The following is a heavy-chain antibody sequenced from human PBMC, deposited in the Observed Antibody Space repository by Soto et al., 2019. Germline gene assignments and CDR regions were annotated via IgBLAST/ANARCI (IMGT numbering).Heavy chain of an antibody. V-gene: IGHV1-18*01. Sequence: QVQLVQSGDEVKKPGASVKVSCKASGYIFVNYGIAWVRQAPGQGLEWMGWISPYSGNTYYASKVQGRLTMTTDTSTSTAYMDLGSLTSDGTAVYYCAMVDNYVTPTPQDVWGQGTTFTVSS. CDR3: AMVDNYVTPTPQDV. D-gene: IGHD3-16*01. J-gene: IGHJ6*02. CDR2: ISPYSGNT. CDR1: GYIFVNYG.